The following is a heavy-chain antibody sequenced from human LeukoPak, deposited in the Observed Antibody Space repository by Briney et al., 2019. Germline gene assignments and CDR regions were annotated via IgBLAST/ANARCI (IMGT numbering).Heavy chain of an antibody. D-gene: IGHD4-17*01. J-gene: IGHJ3*02. V-gene: IGHV3-30*04. CDR3: ARELRDDAFDI. Sequence: GGSLRLSCAASGFTFSSYAMHWVRQAPGKGLEWVAVISYDGSNKYYADSVKGRFTISRDNSKNTLYLQMNSLRAEDTAVYYCARELRDDAFDIWGQGTMVTVSS. CDR1: GFTFSSYA. CDR2: ISYDGSNK.